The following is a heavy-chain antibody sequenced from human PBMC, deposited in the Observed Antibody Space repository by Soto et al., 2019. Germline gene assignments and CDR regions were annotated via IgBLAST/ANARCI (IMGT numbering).Heavy chain of an antibody. J-gene: IGHJ6*02. CDR1: GVTFSSYA. CDR3: ARRPPGAGSYYYYGMDV. V-gene: IGHV1-69*13. Sequence: ASVKVSCKASGVTFSSYAISWVGQAPGQGVEWMGGIIPIFGTTTNAQQFQGRGTITADDSTSTADMKQRTLRSEDAAVDYCARRPPGAGSYYYYGMDVWGQGTTVTVSS. CDR2: IIPIFGTT. D-gene: IGHD3-16*01.